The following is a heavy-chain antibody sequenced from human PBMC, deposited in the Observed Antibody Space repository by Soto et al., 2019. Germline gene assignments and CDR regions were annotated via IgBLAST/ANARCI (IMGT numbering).Heavy chain of an antibody. D-gene: IGHD3-9*01. J-gene: IGHJ4*02. CDR2: IYWDDSK. CDR3: AHKGPEDWPLDY. V-gene: IGHV2-5*02. CDR1: GFSLSTSGVG. Sequence: QITLKESGPTLVRPTQTLTLTCAFSGFSLSTSGVGVGWIRQPPGKALEWLAVIYWDDSKHYSPSLRSRLTISKYXSKNQVVLTMTNMDPMDTGTYYCAHKGPEDWPLDYWGQGTLVTVSS.